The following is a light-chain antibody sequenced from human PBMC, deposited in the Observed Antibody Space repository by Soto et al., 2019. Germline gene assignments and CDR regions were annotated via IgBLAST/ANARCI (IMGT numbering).Light chain of an antibody. CDR3: QTWGPGIL. Sequence: QLVLTQSPSASASLGASVKLTCTLSSGHSSYAIAWHKQQPEKGPRYLMKLNSDGSHSKGGGIPDSFSGSSSGAERYLTISSLQSEDEADYYCQTWGPGILFGGGTKLTVL. CDR1: SGHSSYA. J-gene: IGLJ2*01. V-gene: IGLV4-69*01. CDR2: LNSDGSH.